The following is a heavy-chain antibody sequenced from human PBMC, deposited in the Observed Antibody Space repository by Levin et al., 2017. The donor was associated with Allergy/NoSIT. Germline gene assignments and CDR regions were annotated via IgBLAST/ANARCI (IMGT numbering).Heavy chain of an antibody. D-gene: IGHD3-10*01. Sequence: QAGGSLRLSCSASGFTFSSYAMHWVRQAPGKGLEYVSAISSNGGSTYYADSVKGRFTISRDNSKNTLYLQMSSLRAEDTAVYYCVKDPSPLWFGELTFDYWGQGTLVTVSS. J-gene: IGHJ4*02. CDR2: ISSNGGST. V-gene: IGHV3-64D*06. CDR3: VKDPSPLWFGELTFDY. CDR1: GFTFSSYA.